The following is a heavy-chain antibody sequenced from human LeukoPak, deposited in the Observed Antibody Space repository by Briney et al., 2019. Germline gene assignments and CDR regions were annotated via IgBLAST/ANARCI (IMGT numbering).Heavy chain of an antibody. J-gene: IGHJ4*02. CDR2: ISTSGSTI. V-gene: IGHV3-11*01. CDR3: AKGRLDPNLVLDF. CDR1: GFTFSDDY. Sequence: GGSLRLSCAVSGFTFSDDYMSWIRQAPGKGLEWVSYISTSGSTIYYADSVKGRFTISRDNAKNSLYLQMNSLRAEDTAVYYCAKGRLDPNLVLDFWGQGTLVTVS. D-gene: IGHD2-8*02.